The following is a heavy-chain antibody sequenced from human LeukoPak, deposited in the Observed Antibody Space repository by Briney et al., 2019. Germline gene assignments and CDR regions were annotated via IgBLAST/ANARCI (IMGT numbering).Heavy chain of an antibody. Sequence: PSETLSLKCSVSGGSISSYWGSWIRQPAGKGLEFIGRIYTTGRTNYNPSLKSRVSMSVDTSKNKFSLELRSVTAADTAVYFCARAGYTISSYRFDYWGQGALVTVSS. CDR1: GGSISSYW. CDR3: ARAGYTISSYRFDY. J-gene: IGHJ4*02. CDR2: IYTTGRT. D-gene: IGHD3-16*02. V-gene: IGHV4-4*07.